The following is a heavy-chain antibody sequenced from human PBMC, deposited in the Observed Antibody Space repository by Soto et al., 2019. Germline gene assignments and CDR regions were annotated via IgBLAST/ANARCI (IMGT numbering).Heavy chain of an antibody. CDR2: ISSGSDTI. Sequence: GGSLRLSCAASGFSFSTYEMNWVRQAPGKGLEWVAYISSGSDTIHYADSVRGRFTVSRDNAKNSLYLQMNSLRVEDTALYYCARDRAAGGYWGQGTVVTVSS. D-gene: IGHD6-13*01. V-gene: IGHV3-48*03. CDR1: GFSFSTYE. CDR3: ARDRAAGGY. J-gene: IGHJ4*02.